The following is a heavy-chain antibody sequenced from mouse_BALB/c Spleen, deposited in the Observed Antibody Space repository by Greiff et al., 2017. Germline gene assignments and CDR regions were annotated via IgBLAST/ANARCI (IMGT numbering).Heavy chain of an antibody. CDR2: ISSGGSYT. Sequence: EVKLMESGGGLVKPGGSLKLSCAASGFTFSSYAMPWVRQTPEKRLEWVANISSGGSYTYYPDSVKGRFTISRDNAKNTLYLQMSSLRSEDTAMYYCASYSVYYAMDYWGQGTSVTVSS. CDR1: GFTFSSYA. CDR3: ASYSVYYAMDY. J-gene: IGHJ4*01. V-gene: IGHV5-9-3*01.